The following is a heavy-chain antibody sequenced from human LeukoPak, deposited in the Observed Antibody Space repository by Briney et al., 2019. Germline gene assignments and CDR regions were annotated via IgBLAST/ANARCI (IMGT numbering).Heavy chain of an antibody. CDR3: ARGPGVAAAVDEGHYYYYYGMDV. D-gene: IGHD6-13*01. CDR1: GFTFSSYG. CDR2: ISYDGSNK. V-gene: IGHV3-30*03. J-gene: IGHJ6*02. Sequence: GGSLRLSCAASGFTFSSYGMHWVRQAPGKGLEWVAVISYDGSNKYYADSVKGRFTISRDNSKNTLYLQMNSLRAEDTAVYYCARGPGVAAAVDEGHYYYYYGMDVWGQGTTVTVSS.